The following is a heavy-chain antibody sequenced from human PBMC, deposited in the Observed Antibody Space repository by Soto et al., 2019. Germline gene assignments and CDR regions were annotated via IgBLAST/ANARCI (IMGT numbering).Heavy chain of an antibody. CDR3: ARLVPMVRGVKRSGMDV. J-gene: IGHJ6*02. CDR2: IYPAESYT. Sequence: GESLKISCQASGYNFNNYWIGWVRQMPGKGLEWMGLIYPAESYTRYSPTFQGQVTISADPSISTAYLQWSSLKASDTAMYYCARLVPMVRGVKRSGMDVWGQGTTVTVSS. D-gene: IGHD3-10*01. V-gene: IGHV5-51*01. CDR1: GYNFNNYW.